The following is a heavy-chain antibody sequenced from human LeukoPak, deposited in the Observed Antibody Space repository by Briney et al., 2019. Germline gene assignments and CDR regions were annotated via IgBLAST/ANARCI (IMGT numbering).Heavy chain of an antibody. D-gene: IGHD2-2*01. CDR1: GYTFTSYD. CDR3: ARPIVVPAAWGYYYYYMDV. J-gene: IGHJ6*03. Sequence: ASVKVSCKASGYTFTSYDINWVRQATGQGLEWMGWMNPNSGNTGYAQKFQGRVTMTRNTSISTAYMELSSLRSEDTAVYYCARPIVVPAAWGYYYYYMDVWGKGTTVTISS. CDR2: MNPNSGNT. V-gene: IGHV1-8*01.